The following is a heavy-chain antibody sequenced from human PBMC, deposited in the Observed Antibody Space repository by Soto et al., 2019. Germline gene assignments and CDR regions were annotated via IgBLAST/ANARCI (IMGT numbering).Heavy chain of an antibody. J-gene: IGHJ4*02. Sequence: GESLKISCNGSGYSFTSYWINWVRQMPGKGLEWMGRIDPSDSYTKYSPSFQGHVTISADKSISTAYLQWSSLKASDTAMYYCARAYSGYDFAPDFWGQGTLVTVSS. D-gene: IGHD5-12*01. CDR2: IDPSDSYT. CDR3: ARAYSGYDFAPDF. CDR1: GYSFTSYW. V-gene: IGHV5-10-1*01.